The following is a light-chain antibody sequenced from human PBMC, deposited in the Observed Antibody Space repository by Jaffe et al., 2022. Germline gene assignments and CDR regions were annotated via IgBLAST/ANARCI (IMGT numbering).Light chain of an antibody. CDR2: GAS. CDR3: QQYGSSPPEMYT. J-gene: IGKJ2*01. CDR1: QSVSSSY. V-gene: IGKV3-20*01. Sequence: EIVLTQSPGTLSLSPGERATLSCRASQSVSSSYLAWYQQKPGQAPRLLIYGASSRATGIPDRFSGSGSGTDFTLTISRLEPEDFAVYYCQQYGSSPPEMYTFGQGTKLEIK.